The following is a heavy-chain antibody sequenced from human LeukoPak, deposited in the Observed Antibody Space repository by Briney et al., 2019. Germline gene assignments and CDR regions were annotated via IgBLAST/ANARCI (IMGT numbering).Heavy chain of an antibody. CDR1: GFTFSSYG. CDR3: AKEPRATVTTWHFDY. V-gene: IGHV3-30*18. J-gene: IGHJ4*02. Sequence: GGSLSLSCAASGFTFSSYGMLWVGQAPGKGLEWVAVISYDGSNKYYADSVKGRFTISRDNSKNTLYLQMNSPRAEDTAVYYCAKEPRATVTTWHFDYWGQGALVTVS. D-gene: IGHD4-17*01. CDR2: ISYDGSNK.